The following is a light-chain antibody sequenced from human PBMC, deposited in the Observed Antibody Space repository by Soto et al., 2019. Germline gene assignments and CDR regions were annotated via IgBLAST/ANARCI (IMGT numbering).Light chain of an antibody. J-gene: IGLJ1*01. CDR1: RTDVDGHDY. Sequence: QSALTQPASVSGSPGQSITISCTGARTDVDGHDYVSWYQQHPGQAPKLMIFDVHNRPSGVSSRFSGSKSGDTASLTISGLQAEDDGDYYYSSYTSSAPFYVFGTGTKVTVL. CDR2: DVH. V-gene: IGLV2-14*03. CDR3: SSYTSSAPFYV.